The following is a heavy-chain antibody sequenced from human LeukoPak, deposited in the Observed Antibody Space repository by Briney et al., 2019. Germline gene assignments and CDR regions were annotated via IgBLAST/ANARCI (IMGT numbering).Heavy chain of an antibody. J-gene: IGHJ4*02. V-gene: IGHV3-33*01. D-gene: IGHD4-23*01. CDR2: IWYDGSNK. CDR1: GFTFSSYG. CDR3: ARDSGGPFDY. Sequence: PGRSLRLSCAASGFTFSSYGMHWVRQAPGKGLEWVAAIWYDGSNKYYADSVKGRITISRDNSKNTLYLQMNSLRAEDTAVYYCARDSGGPFDYWGQGTLVTVSS.